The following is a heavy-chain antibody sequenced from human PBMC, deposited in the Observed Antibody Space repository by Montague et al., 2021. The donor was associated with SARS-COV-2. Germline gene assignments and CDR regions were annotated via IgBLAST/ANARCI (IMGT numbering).Heavy chain of an antibody. D-gene: IGHD5-24*01. CDR2: IYYRGTT. Sequence: SETLSLTCSVSGGSISSDYWSWIRQSPGKGLEWIGYIYYRGTTNYNPSLKSRVTFSVDTSKNQFSLKLLAVTAADTAVYFCAGEDRWNGFDHWGQGVLVTVPS. CDR1: GGSISSDY. CDR3: AGEDRWNGFDH. J-gene: IGHJ5*02. V-gene: IGHV4-59*13.